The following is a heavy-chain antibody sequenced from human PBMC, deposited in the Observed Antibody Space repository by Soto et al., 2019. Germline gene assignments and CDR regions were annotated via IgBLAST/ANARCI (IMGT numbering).Heavy chain of an antibody. CDR3: AREDYYASSGYPGDY. CDR2: ISYDGSNK. J-gene: IGHJ4*02. CDR1: GFTFSSYA. D-gene: IGHD3-22*01. Sequence: PGGSLRLSCAASGFTFSSYAMHWVRQAPGKGLEWVAVISYDGSNKYYADSVKGRFTISRDNSKNTLYLQMNSLRAEDTAVYYCAREDYYASSGYPGDYWGQGSLVTVSS. V-gene: IGHV3-30-3*01.